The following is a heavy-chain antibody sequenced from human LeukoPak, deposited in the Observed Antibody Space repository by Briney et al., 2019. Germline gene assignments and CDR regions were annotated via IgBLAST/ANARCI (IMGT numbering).Heavy chain of an antibody. CDR3: ARDLPPGSSGWYLGY. D-gene: IGHD6-19*01. CDR1: GFTFSSYS. J-gene: IGHJ4*02. Sequence: VKPGGSLRLSCVASGFTFSSYSMNWVRQAPGRGLEWVSSISSSSSFIYYADSVKGRFTISRDNAKNSLYLQMNSLRDEDTAVYYCARDLPPGSSGWYLGYWGQGTLVTVSS. CDR2: ISSSSSFI. V-gene: IGHV3-21*01.